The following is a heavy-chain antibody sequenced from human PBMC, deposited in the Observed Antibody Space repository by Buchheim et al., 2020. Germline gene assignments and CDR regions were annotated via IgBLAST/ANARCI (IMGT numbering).Heavy chain of an antibody. Sequence: EVQLLESGGGLVQPGGSLRLSCGASGFTFSSYAMSWVRQAPGKGLEWVSGISGSGGTTYYADSVKGRFTISRDNSKNKLYLQMNSLRAEDTAAYYCAKDWGKQQLVGWGDYWGQGTL. CDR3: AKDWGKQQLVGWGDY. J-gene: IGHJ4*02. CDR1: GFTFSSYA. CDR2: ISGSGGTT. V-gene: IGHV3-23*01. D-gene: IGHD6-13*01.